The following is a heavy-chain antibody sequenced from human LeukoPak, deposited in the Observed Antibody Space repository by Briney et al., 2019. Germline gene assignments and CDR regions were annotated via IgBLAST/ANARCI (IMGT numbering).Heavy chain of an antibody. CDR1: GGSISSYY. V-gene: IGHV4-59*01. Sequence: SETLSLTCTVSGGSISSYYWSWIRQPPGKGLEWIGYIYYSGSTNYNPSLKSRVTISVDTSKNQFSLKLSSVTAADTAVYYCARRSTYYDFWSGSTLGAFDIWGQGTMVTVSS. D-gene: IGHD3-3*01. J-gene: IGHJ3*02. CDR2: IYYSGST. CDR3: ARRSTYYDFWSGSTLGAFDI.